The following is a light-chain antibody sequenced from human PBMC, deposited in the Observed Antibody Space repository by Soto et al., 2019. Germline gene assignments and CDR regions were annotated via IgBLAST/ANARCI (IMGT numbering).Light chain of an antibody. J-gene: IGLJ2*01. CDR2: ESS. CDR1: SSDVGSYNL. CDR3: RSYAGSAAVV. Sequence: QSALTQPASVSGSPGQSITISCTGTSSDVGSYNLVSWYQQHPGKAPKLIIYESSKRPSGVSNRFSGSKSGNTASVTVSGLQAEDEADYYCRSYAGSAAVVFGGGTKLTVL. V-gene: IGLV2-23*01.